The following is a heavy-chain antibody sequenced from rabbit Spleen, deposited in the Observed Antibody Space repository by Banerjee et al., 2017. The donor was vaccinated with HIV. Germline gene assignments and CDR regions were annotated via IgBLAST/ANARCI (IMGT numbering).Heavy chain of an antibody. CDR1: GFSFSSGYD. J-gene: IGHJ6*01. CDR2: SYAGTSSST. Sequence: QQLVESGGGLVKPGASLTLTCKASGFSFSSGYDMCWVRQAPGKGLEWIACSYAGTSSSTYSAIWAKGRFTISKTSSTTVTLQMTSLTAADTATYFCARDTGTSFSTYGMDLWGPGTLVTVS. V-gene: IGHV1S40*01. CDR3: ARDTGTSFSTYGMDL. D-gene: IGHD7-1*01.